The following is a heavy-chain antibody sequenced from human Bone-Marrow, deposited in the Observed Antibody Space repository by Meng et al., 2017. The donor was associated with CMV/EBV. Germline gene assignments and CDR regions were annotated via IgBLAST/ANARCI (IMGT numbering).Heavy chain of an antibody. J-gene: IGHJ6*02. CDR2: IIPILGIA. CDR1: GGTFSSYA. CDR3: ARDRYCGGDCYHYYYYGMDV. Sequence: SVKVSCKASGGTFSSYAISWVRQAPGQGLEWMGGIIPILGIANYAQKFQGRVTITADKSTSTAYMELSSLRSEDTAVYYCARDRYCGGDCYHYYYYGMDVWGQGTTVIVSS. V-gene: IGHV1-69*10. D-gene: IGHD2-21*01.